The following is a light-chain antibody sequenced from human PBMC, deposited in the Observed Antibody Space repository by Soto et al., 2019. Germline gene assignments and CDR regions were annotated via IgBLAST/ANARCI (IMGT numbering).Light chain of an antibody. J-gene: IGLJ3*02. CDR2: ESN. CDR3: GSWDSSLTAGV. V-gene: IGLV1-51*01. Sequence: QSMLTQPPSVSAAPGQTVTIPCSGSSSNIGKNCVSWYQQLPGKAPKLLIYESNKRPSGIPDRFSGSRSGTSATLGITGLQTGDEADYYCGSWDSSLTAGVFGGGTQLTVL. CDR1: SSNIGKNC.